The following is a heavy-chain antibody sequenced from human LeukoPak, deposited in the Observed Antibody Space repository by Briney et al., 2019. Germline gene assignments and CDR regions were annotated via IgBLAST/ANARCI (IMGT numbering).Heavy chain of an antibody. Sequence: ASVKVFCKASGGTFSSYAISWVRQAPGQGLEWMGGIIPIFGTANYAQKFQGRVTITADESTSTAYMELSSLRSEDTAVYYCARDRVVGATYGYFDYWGQGTLVTVSS. CDR2: IIPIFGTA. CDR1: GGTFSSYA. CDR3: ARDRVVGATYGYFDY. D-gene: IGHD1-26*01. V-gene: IGHV1-69*13. J-gene: IGHJ4*02.